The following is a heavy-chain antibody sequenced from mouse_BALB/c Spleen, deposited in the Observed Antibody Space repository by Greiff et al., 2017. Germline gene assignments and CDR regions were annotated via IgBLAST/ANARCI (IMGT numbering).Heavy chain of an antibody. J-gene: IGHJ2*01. CDR1: GFAFSSYD. Sequence: EVKLVESGGGLVKPGGSLKLSCAASGFAFSSYDMSWVRQTPEKRLEWVAYISSGGGSTYYPDTVKGRFTISRDNAKNTLYLQMSSLKSEDTAMYYWAREGRYYFDYWGQGTTLTVSS. CDR3: AREGRYYFDY. V-gene: IGHV5-12-1*01. CDR2: ISSGGGST.